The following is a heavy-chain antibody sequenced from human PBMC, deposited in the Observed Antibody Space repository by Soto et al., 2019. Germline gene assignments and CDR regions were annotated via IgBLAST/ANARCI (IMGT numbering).Heavy chain of an antibody. CDR1: GFTFSNYW. V-gene: IGHV3-74*01. CDR3: ARDNWNSY. D-gene: IGHD1-1*01. J-gene: IGHJ4*02. CDR2: VKSDGSST. Sequence: EVQLVESGGGLVQPGWSLRLPCAASGFTFSNYWMHWVRQGPGKGLVWVARVKSDGSSTSYADSVKGRFTISRDNAKNTLYLQMNSLRVEDTAVYYCARDNWNSYWGQGTLVTVSS.